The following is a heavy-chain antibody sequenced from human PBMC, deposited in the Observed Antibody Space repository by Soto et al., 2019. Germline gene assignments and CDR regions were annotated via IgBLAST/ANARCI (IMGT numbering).Heavy chain of an antibody. D-gene: IGHD5-12*01. CDR3: ARVAYSGYDWAAFDI. CDR2: IYHSGST. V-gene: IGHV4-34*01. J-gene: IGHJ3*02. CDR1: GGSFSGYY. Sequence: PSETLSLTCAVYGGSFSGYYWSWIRQPAGKGLEWIGSIYHSGSTYYNPSLKSRVTISVDTSKNQFSLKLSSVTAADTAVYYCARVAYSGYDWAAFDIWGQGTMVTVSS.